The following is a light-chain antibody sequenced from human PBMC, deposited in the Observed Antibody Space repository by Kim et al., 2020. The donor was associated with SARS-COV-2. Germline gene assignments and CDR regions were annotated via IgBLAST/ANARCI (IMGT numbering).Light chain of an antibody. CDR1: QSLVYIDGNIY. Sequence: DVVLAQSPLSLPVTLGQPASISCKSRQSLVYIDGNIYLNWFQQRPGQSPRRLIYKVSNRDSGVPDRFSGSGSGTDFTLEISRVEADDVGVYYCMQGTHWPYTFGQGTKLEI. V-gene: IGKV2-30*01. CDR3: MQGTHWPYT. J-gene: IGKJ2*01. CDR2: KVS.